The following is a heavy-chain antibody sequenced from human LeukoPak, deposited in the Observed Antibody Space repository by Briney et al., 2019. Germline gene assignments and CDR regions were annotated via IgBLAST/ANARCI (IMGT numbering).Heavy chain of an antibody. J-gene: IGHJ4*02. V-gene: IGHV4-59*01. CDR2: IYDSGST. D-gene: IGHD5-18*01. CDR3: ARASVDTAMVTPPNFDY. CDR1: GGSISSYY. Sequence: SETLSLTCTVSGGSISSYYWSWIRQPPGKGLEWIGYIYDSGSTNYNPSLKSRVTISVDTSKNQFSLKLSSVTAADTAVYYCARASVDTAMVTPPNFDYWGQGTLVTVSS.